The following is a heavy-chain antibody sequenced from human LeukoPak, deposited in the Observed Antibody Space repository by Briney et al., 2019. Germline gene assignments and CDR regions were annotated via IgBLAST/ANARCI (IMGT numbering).Heavy chain of an antibody. CDR2: VYYSGST. J-gene: IGHJ5*02. CDR1: GGSISSSGYY. V-gene: IGHV4-39*01. CDR3: ARHEYSGSYYGLSWFDP. D-gene: IGHD1-26*01. Sequence: SETLSLTCTVSGGSISSSGYYWGWIRQPPGKGLEWIASVYYSGSTYYNPSLESRVTISVDTSKNQLSLKLSSLTAADTAVYYCARHEYSGSYYGLSWFDPWGQGTLVTVSS.